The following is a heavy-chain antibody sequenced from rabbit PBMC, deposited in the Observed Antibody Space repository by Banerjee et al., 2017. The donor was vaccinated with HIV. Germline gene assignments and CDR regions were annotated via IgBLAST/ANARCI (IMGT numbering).Heavy chain of an antibody. CDR2: IYAGSSGST. CDR1: GFDLSSSYY. V-gene: IGHV1S45*01. D-gene: IGHD7-1*01. CDR3: GRAASYAGYAWAL. J-gene: IGHJ4*01. Sequence: QEQLVESGGGLVQPGGSLALTCKGSGFDLSSSYYMCWVRQAPGKGLEWIGCIYAGSSGSTYYASWAKGRFTISKTSSTTVTLQMTSLTAADTATYFCGRAASYAGYAWALWGPGTLVTVS.